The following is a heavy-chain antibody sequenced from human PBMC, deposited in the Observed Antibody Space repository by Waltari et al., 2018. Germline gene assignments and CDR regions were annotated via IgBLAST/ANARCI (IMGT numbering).Heavy chain of an antibody. Sequence: QITLKESGPTLVKPTQTLTLTCTFSGFSLSTSGVGVGWIRQPPGKALEWLALIYWNDDKRYSPSLKSRLTITKDTSKNQVVLTMTNMDPVDTATYYCAHSIYYYDSSGYYDGGYFDYWGQGTLVTVSS. V-gene: IGHV2-5*01. CDR2: IYWNDDK. D-gene: IGHD3-22*01. J-gene: IGHJ4*02. CDR1: GFSLSTSGVG. CDR3: AHSIYYYDSSGYYDGGYFDY.